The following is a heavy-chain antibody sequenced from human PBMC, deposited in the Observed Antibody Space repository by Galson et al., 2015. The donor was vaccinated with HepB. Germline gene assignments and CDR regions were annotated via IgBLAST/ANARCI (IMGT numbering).Heavy chain of an antibody. CDR1: GFTFNSYG. CDR3: AREPRPYDILTGSPNGALDM. J-gene: IGHJ3*02. D-gene: IGHD3-9*01. CDR2: IRYDGHKK. Sequence: SLRLSCATSGFTFNSYGLHWVRQAPGKGLEWVAFIRYDGHKKDYADSVKGRFNISRDNSRNTLYLELNSLRPEDTGVFFCAREPRPYDILTGSPNGALDMRGQGTVVTVSS. V-gene: IGHV3-30*02.